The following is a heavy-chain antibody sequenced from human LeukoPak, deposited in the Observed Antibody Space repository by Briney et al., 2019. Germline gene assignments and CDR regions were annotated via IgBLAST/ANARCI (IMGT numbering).Heavy chain of an antibody. J-gene: IGHJ3*02. CDR1: GYTFTGYY. D-gene: IGHD1-26*01. CDR2: INPNSGGT. V-gene: IGHV1-2*02. Sequence: GASVKVSCKASGYTFTGYYMHWVRQAPGQGLEWMGWINPNSGGTNYAQKFQGRVTMTRDTSISTAYMELSRLRSDDTAVYYCARTRRSYSNAFDIWGQGTMVTVSS. CDR3: ARTRRSYSNAFDI.